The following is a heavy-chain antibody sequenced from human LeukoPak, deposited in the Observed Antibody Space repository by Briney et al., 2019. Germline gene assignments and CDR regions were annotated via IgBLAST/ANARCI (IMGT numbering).Heavy chain of an antibody. D-gene: IGHD7-27*01. CDR2: IYISGST. V-gene: IGHV4-4*07. J-gene: IGHJ3*01. CDR3: ARKGGDDAFDF. CDR1: GDSISYYY. Sequence: SETLSLTCTVSGDSISYYYWSWIRQPAGKGLEWIGRIYISGSTNYNPSLKSRVTMSIDTSKNQFSLKLTSVTAADTAVYYCARKGGDDAFDFWGQGTMVTVSS.